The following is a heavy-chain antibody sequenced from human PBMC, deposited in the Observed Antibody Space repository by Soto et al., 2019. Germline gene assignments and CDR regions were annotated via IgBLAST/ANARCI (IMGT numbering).Heavy chain of an antibody. J-gene: IGHJ6*02. CDR2: IERDDDDK. Sequence: SGPTLVNTTETLTLTCTFSGFSLPSHGMCVSLIRQPPGKALEWLALIERDDDDKYYSTSLKTRLTISKDTRKNQVVLTMANMDPADTGTYDCAPSIRGPRRFNGMDVWGQGTTVTVSS. D-gene: IGHD1-20*01. V-gene: IGHV2-70*13. CDR3: APSIRGPRRFNGMDV. CDR1: GFSLPSHGMC.